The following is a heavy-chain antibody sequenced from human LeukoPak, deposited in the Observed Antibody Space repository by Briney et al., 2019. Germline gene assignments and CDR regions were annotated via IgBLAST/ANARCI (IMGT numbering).Heavy chain of an antibody. V-gene: IGHV4-34*01. CDR1: GGSFSGYY. CDR2: INHSGST. D-gene: IGHD2-15*01. CDR3: ARVGYCSGGSCLIYGMDV. J-gene: IGHJ6*02. Sequence: SETLSLTCAVYGGSFSGYYWSWIRQPPGKGLEWIGEINHSGSTNYNPSLKGRVTISVDTSKNQFSLKLSSVTAADTAVYYCARVGYCSGGSCLIYGMDVWGQGTTVTVSS.